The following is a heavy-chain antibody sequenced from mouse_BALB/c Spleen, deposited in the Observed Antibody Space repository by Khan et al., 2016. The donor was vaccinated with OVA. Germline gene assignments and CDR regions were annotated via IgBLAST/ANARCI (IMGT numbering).Heavy chain of an antibody. CDR1: GYSITSDYA. Sequence: EVQLQESGPGLVKPSQSLSLTCTVTGYSITSDYAWNWIRQFPGNKLEWMGYISYSGTTSYNPSLKSRISITRDTSKNQFFLQLNSVTNEDTATYYCAKRYAMDYWGQGTSVTVSS. J-gene: IGHJ4*01. V-gene: IGHV3-2*02. CDR2: ISYSGTT. CDR3: AKRYAMDY.